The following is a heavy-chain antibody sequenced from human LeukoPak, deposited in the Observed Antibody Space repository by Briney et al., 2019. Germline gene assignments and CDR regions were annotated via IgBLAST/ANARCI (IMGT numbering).Heavy chain of an antibody. Sequence: ASVKVSCKASGYTFTSYDINWVRQATGQGLEWMGWMNPNSGNTGYAQKFQGRVTMTRNTSISTAYMELSSLRSDDTAVYYCARDALVVASDAEPYFFYGMDVWGQGTTVTVSS. CDR1: GYTFTSYD. D-gene: IGHD2-15*01. CDR2: MNPNSGNT. J-gene: IGHJ6*02. CDR3: ARDALVVASDAEPYFFYGMDV. V-gene: IGHV1-8*01.